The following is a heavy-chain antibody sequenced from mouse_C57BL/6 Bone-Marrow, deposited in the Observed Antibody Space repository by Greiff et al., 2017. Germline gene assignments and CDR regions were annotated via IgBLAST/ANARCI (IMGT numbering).Heavy chain of an antibody. CDR2: IYPRSGNT. CDR3: ARGGGYDAGDY. D-gene: IGHD2-2*01. J-gene: IGHJ2*01. Sequence: VKLVESGAELARPGASVKLSCKASGYTFTSYGISWVKQRTGQGLEWIGEIYPRSGNTYYNEKFKGKATLTADKSSSTAYMELRSLTSEDSAVYFCARGGGYDAGDYWGQGTTLTVSS. CDR1: GYTFTSYG. V-gene: IGHV1-81*01.